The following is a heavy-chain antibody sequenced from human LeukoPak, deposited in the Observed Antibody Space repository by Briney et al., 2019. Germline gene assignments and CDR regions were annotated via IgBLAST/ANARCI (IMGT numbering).Heavy chain of an antibody. Sequence: ASVKVSCKASGYTFTSYGISWVRQAPGQGLEWMGWISAYNGNTNYAQKLQGSVTMTTDTSTSTAFMALRSLRSDDTAVCFCPRDGVFDGIAGHLDYYYDMDFWGKGTTVTVSS. V-gene: IGHV1-18*01. CDR1: GYTFTSYG. CDR3: PRDGVFDGIAGHLDYYYDMDF. CDR2: ISAYNGNT. D-gene: IGHD6-13*01. J-gene: IGHJ6*03.